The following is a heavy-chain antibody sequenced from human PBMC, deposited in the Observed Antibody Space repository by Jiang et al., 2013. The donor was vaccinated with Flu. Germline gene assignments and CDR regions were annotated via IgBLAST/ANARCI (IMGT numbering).Heavy chain of an antibody. CDR2: IYSDGST. CDR3: ARERYFDASGYYYYYYGMDV. V-gene: IGHV3-53*04. Sequence: VQLLESGGGVVQPGESLRLSCAGSGLTVSINYMSWVRQAPGKGLEWVSIIYSDGSTYYADSVKGRFTISRQKSNNMLYLQMNSLRAEDTAVYYCARERYFDASGYYYYYYGMDVWGKGPRSPSP. CDR1: GLTVSINY. D-gene: IGHD3-22*01. J-gene: IGHJ6*01.